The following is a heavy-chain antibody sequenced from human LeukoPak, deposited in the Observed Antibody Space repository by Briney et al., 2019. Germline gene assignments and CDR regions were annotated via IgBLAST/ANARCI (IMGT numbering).Heavy chain of an antibody. V-gene: IGHV3-30*04. CDR3: AKDLAFKANWDYYGMDV. CDR1: GFTFSSYA. CDR2: ISYGGNNK. Sequence: PGGSLRLSCAASGFTFSSYAMYWVRQAPGKGLEWVAVISYGGNNKYYADSVKGRFTISRDNSKNTLYLQMNSLRAEDTAVYYCAKDLAFKANWDYYGMDVWGQGTTVTVSS. J-gene: IGHJ6*02. D-gene: IGHD3-3*02.